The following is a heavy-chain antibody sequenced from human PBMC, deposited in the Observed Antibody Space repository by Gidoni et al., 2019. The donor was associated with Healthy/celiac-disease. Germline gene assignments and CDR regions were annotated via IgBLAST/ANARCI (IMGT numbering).Heavy chain of an antibody. CDR3: ARDRRYCSGGSCYNWFDP. CDR1: GFTVSGNY. V-gene: IGHV3-53*01. Sequence: EVQLVESGGGLIQPGGSLRLSCAASGFTVSGNYMSWVRQAPGKGLEWVSVIYSGGSTYYADSVKGRFTISRDNSKNTLYLQMNSLRAEDTAVYYCARDRRYCSGGSCYNWFDPWGQGTLVTVSS. J-gene: IGHJ5*02. D-gene: IGHD2-15*01. CDR2: IYSGGST.